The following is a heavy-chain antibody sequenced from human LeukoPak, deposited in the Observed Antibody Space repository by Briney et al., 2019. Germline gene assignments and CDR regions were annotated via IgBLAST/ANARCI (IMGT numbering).Heavy chain of an antibody. V-gene: IGHV4-30-2*01. Sequence: PSETLSFTCTVSGGSISSGGYYWSWIRQPPGKGQEWIGYIYHSGSTYYNPSLKSRVTISVDRSKNQFSLKLTSVTAADTAVYYCARSISVGDDAFDIWGQGTMVTVSS. CDR3: ARSISVGDDAFDI. CDR2: IYHSGST. D-gene: IGHD3-16*01. CDR1: GGSISSGGYY. J-gene: IGHJ3*02.